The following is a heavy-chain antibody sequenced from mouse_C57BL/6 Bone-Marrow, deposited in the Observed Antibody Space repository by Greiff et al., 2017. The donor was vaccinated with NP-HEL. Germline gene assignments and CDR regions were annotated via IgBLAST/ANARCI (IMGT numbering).Heavy chain of an antibody. V-gene: IGHV5-4*01. J-gene: IGHJ3*01. CDR2: ISDGGSYT. Sequence: DVQLVESGGGLVKPGGSLKLSCAASGFTFSSYAMSWVRQTPEKRLEWVATISDGGSYTNHQDNVKGRFTISRDNAKNNLYLQMSHLKSEDTAMYYCASAYYSNYEWFAYWGQGTLVTVSA. CDR1: GFTFSSYA. CDR3: ASAYYSNYEWFAY. D-gene: IGHD2-5*01.